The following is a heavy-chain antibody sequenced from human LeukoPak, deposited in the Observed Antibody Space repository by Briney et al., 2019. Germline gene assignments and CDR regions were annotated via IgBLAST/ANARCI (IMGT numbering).Heavy chain of an antibody. CDR3: ARHGYYDSSGWDYYYYGMDV. J-gene: IGHJ6*02. V-gene: IGHV1-8*01. D-gene: IGHD3-22*01. CDR2: MNPNSGNT. CDR1: GYTFTSYD. Sequence: ASVKVSCKASGYTFTSYDINWVRQATGQGLEWMGWMNPNSGNTGYAQKFQGGVTMTRNTSISTAYMELSSLRSEDTAVYYCARHGYYDSSGWDYYYYGMDVWGQGTTVTVSS.